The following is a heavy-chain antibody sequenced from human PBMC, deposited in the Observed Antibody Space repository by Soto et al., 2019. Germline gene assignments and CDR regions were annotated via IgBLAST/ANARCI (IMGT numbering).Heavy chain of an antibody. CDR2: INAGNGNT. V-gene: IGHV1-3*01. CDR1: GYTFTSYA. CDR3: AREYYDFWSVSGGMDV. Sequence: GASMKVSCQASGYTFTSYAMHLGRPGPGQRLEWMGWINAGNGNTKYSQKFQGRVTITRDTSASTAYMELSSLRSEDTAVYYCAREYYDFWSVSGGMDVWGQGTTVTVSS. D-gene: IGHD3-3*01. J-gene: IGHJ6*02.